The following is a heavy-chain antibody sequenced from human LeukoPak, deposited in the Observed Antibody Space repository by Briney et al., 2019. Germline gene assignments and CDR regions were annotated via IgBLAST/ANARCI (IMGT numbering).Heavy chain of an antibody. J-gene: IGHJ5*02. V-gene: IGHV1-69*04. Sequence: ASVKVSCKASGGTFSSYAISWVRQAPGQGLEWMGRIIPILGIANYAQKFQGRVTITADKSTSTAYMELSSLRSEDTAVYYCASSPAHYQLLLTYSGSWFDPWGQGTLVTVSS. CDR2: IIPILGIA. CDR1: GGTFSSYA. D-gene: IGHD2-2*01. CDR3: ASSPAHYQLLLTYSGSWFDP.